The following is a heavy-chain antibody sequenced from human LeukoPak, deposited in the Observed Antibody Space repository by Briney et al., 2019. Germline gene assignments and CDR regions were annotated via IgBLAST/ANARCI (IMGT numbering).Heavy chain of an antibody. Sequence: GGSLRLSCAASGFTFSSYAMSWVRQAPGKGLEWVSAISGSGGSTYYADSVKGRFTISRDNSKNTLYLQMNSLRAEDTAVYYCAKDLGYDFWSGPNDAFGIWGQGSMVTVSS. J-gene: IGHJ3*02. V-gene: IGHV3-23*01. D-gene: IGHD3-3*01. CDR1: GFTFSSYA. CDR3: AKDLGYDFWSGPNDAFGI. CDR2: ISGSGGST.